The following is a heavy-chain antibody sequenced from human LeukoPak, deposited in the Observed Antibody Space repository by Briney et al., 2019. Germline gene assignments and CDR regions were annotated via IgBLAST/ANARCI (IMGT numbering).Heavy chain of an antibody. J-gene: IGHJ4*02. CDR1: GGSISYYY. CDR2: IYYSGST. V-gene: IGHV4-59*01. Sequence: SETLSLTCTVSGGSISYYYWSWIRQPPGKGLEWIGYIYYSGSTKFNPSLKSRVTISVDTSKNQFSLKLSSVTAADTAVYYCARGGGVTYYDSTGYLWYFDYWGQGTLVTVSS. D-gene: IGHD3-22*01. CDR3: ARGGGVTYYDSTGYLWYFDY.